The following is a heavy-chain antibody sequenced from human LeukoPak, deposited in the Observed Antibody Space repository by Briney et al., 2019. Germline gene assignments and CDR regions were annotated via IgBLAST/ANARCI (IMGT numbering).Heavy chain of an antibody. D-gene: IGHD4-23*01. Sequence: EASVQVSCKSSGYTFTSYGISWVRQAPGQGLEWMGWISVYNGNTNYAQKLQGRVTMTTDTSTSTAYMKLRSLRSDDTSLYYCAMSLIDYGGSYDAFDIWGQGTMVTISS. CDR3: AMSLIDYGGSYDAFDI. CDR1: GYTFTSYG. J-gene: IGHJ3*02. V-gene: IGHV1-18*01. CDR2: ISVYNGNT.